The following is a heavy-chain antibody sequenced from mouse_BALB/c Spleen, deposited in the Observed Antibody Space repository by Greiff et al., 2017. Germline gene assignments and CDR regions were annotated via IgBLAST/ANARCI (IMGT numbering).Heavy chain of an antibody. J-gene: IGHJ4*01. V-gene: IGHV4-1*02. CDR3: ARYRFDEYAMDY. CDR2: INPDSSTI. CDR1: GFDFSRYW. Sequence: EVKLMESGGGLVQPGGSLKLSCAASGFDFSRYWMSWVRQAPGKGLEWIGEINPDSSTINYTPSLKDKFIISRDNAKNTLYLQMSKVRSEDTALYYCARYRFDEYAMDYWGQGTSVTVSS.